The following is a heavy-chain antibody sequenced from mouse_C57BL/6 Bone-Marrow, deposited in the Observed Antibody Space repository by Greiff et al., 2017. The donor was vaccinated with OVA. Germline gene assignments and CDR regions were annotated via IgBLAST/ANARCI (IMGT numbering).Heavy chain of an antibody. J-gene: IGHJ4*01. Sequence: VQGVESGPELVKPGASVKISCKASGYAFSSSWMNWVKQRPGKGLEWIGRIYPGDGDTNYNGKFKGKATLTADKSSSTAYMQLSSLTSEDSAVYFCARGDYYGSNPYYAMDYWGQGTSVTVSS. V-gene: IGHV1-82*01. CDR2: IYPGDGDT. CDR3: ARGDYYGSNPYYAMDY. D-gene: IGHD1-1*01. CDR1: GYAFSSSW.